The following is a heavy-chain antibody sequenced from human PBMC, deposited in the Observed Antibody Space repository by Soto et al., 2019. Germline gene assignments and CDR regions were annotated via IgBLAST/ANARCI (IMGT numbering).Heavy chain of an antibody. CDR2: ISGSGDRT. CDR3: VKDDGGYPSTAPH. D-gene: IGHD3-22*01. J-gene: IGHJ1*01. CDR1: GITISNYP. Sequence: GGSPRLSCAASGITISNYPMSWVRQAPGKGLDWVSGISGSGDRTYYADSAKGRFTISKDISKNSLSLQLDNLGVEDTAVYFCVKDDGGYPSTAPHWGQGTLVTVSS. V-gene: IGHV3-23*01.